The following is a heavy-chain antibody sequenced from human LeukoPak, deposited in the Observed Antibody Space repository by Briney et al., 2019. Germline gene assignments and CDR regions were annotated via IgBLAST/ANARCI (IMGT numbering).Heavy chain of an antibody. Sequence: PGGSLRLSCAASGFTFSNFWISWVRQAPGKGLEWVANIKTDGSATYYADSVKGRFTISRDNAKNSLYLETNSLRVEDTAVYYCVRNLPGTGYWGQGTHVTVSS. V-gene: IGHV3-7*01. CDR3: VRNLPGTGY. CDR1: GFTFSNFW. CDR2: IKTDGSAT. J-gene: IGHJ4*02. D-gene: IGHD3-9*01.